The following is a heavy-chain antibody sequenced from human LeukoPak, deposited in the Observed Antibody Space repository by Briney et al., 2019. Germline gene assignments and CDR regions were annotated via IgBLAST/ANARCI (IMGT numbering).Heavy chain of an antibody. CDR2: INHSGST. Sequence: SETLSPTCAVYGGSFSGYYWSWIRQPPGKGLEWIGEINHSGSTNYNPSLKSRVTISVDTSKNQFSLKLSSVTAADTAVYYCARVAAYSSGHEVPDYWGQGTLVTVSS. CDR1: GGSFSGYY. V-gene: IGHV4-34*01. CDR3: ARVAAYSSGHEVPDY. D-gene: IGHD3-22*01. J-gene: IGHJ4*02.